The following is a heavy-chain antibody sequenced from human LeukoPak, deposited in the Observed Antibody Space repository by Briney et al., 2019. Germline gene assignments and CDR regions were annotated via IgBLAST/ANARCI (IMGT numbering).Heavy chain of an antibody. V-gene: IGHV3-23*01. CDR2: ISGSGGST. D-gene: IGHD6-19*01. Sequence: GGSLRLSCAASGFTFSSYAMHWVRQAPGKGLEWVSAISGSGGSTYYADSVKGRFTISRDNSKNTLYLQMNSLRAEDTAVYYCAKDSSGWYGHFPFDYWGQGTLVTVSS. J-gene: IGHJ4*02. CDR3: AKDSSGWYGHFPFDY. CDR1: GFTFSSYA.